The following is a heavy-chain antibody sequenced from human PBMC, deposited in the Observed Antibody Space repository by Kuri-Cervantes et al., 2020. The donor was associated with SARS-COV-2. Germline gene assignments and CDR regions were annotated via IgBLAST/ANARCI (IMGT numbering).Heavy chain of an antibody. V-gene: IGHV1-24*01. Sequence: VKVSCKVSGYTLTELSMHWVRQAPGKGLEWMGGFDPEDGETIYAQKFQGRVTMTEDTSTDTAYMELSSLRSEDTAVYYCATGTTVTTGVYYYYYMDVWGKGTTVTVSS. CDR2: FDPEDGET. CDR1: GYTLTELS. J-gene: IGHJ6*03. CDR3: ATGTTVTTGVYYYYYMDV. D-gene: IGHD4-17*01.